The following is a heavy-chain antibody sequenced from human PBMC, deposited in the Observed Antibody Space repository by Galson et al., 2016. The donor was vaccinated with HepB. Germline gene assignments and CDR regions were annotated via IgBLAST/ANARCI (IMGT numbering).Heavy chain of an antibody. V-gene: IGHV1-46*01. D-gene: IGHD6-6*01. J-gene: IGHJ6*02. Sequence: SVKVSCKASGYSFTSHHICWVRQAPGQGLEWMGIINPNGGSVNSAQKFQGRVTMTRDASTRTVYMELSSLRSEDTAVYFCTRQLAIAARPENYGMDVWGQGTTVTVSS. CDR3: TRQLAIAARPENYGMDV. CDR2: INPNGGSV. CDR1: GYSFTSHH.